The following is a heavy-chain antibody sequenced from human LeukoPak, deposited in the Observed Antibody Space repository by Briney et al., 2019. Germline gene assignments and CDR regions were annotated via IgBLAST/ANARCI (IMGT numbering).Heavy chain of an antibody. CDR1: RFTFSSYG. V-gene: IGHV3-30*03. J-gene: IGHJ4*02. Sequence: PGRSLRLSCAASRFTFSSYGVHWVRQAPGKGLEWVAVISYDGSNKYYADSVKGRFTISRDNSKNTLYLQMNSLRPEDTAVYYCAPENLDYWGQGTLVTVSS. CDR3: APENLDY. CDR2: ISYDGSNK.